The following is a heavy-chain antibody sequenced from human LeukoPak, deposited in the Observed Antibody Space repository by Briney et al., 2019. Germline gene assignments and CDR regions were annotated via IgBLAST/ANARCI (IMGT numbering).Heavy chain of an antibody. CDR3: VRYCNGGSCYRAAFDV. CDR2: IWYDGGKK. CDR1: GFTFGDYG. J-gene: IGHJ3*01. D-gene: IGHD2-15*01. Sequence: GGSLRLSCAASGFTFGDYGMYWVRQAPGKGLEWVALIWYDGGKKYYTDSVRGRFTISRDNSKNTLCLQMNSLRAEDTAVYYCVRYCNGGSCYRAAFDVWGPGTMVTVSS. V-gene: IGHV3-33*01.